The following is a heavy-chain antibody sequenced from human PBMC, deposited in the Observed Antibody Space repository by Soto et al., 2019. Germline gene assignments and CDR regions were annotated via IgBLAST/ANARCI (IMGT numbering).Heavy chain of an antibody. J-gene: IGHJ4*02. CDR2: MNPNSGNT. D-gene: IGHD3-22*01. Sequence: ASVKVSCKASGYTFTSYGINWVRQATGQGLEWMGWMNPNSGNTGYAQKFQGRDTMTRNTSISTAYMELSSLRSEDTAVYYCARPRDSSGYYSGSLGSFDYWGQGTLVTVS. CDR1: GYTFTSYG. CDR3: ARPRDSSGYYSGSLGSFDY. V-gene: IGHV1-8*01.